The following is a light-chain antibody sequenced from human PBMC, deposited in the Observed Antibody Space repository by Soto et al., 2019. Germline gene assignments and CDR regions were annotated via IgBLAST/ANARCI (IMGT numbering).Light chain of an antibody. CDR2: DVS. CDR1: SSDIGGYKY. Sequence: QSALTQPASVSGSPGQSITVSCTGTSSDIGGYKYVSWYQQHPGKAPKLMIYDVSNRPSGVSNRFSGSKSGNTATLTISGPQGEDEADYSCSSYTGGSTYVFGTGTKATAL. CDR3: SSYTGGSTYV. V-gene: IGLV2-14*01. J-gene: IGLJ1*01.